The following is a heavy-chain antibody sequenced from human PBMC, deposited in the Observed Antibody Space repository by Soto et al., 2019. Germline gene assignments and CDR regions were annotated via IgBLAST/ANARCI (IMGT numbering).Heavy chain of an antibody. V-gene: IGHV4-39*01. CDR1: GGSISSSTYY. CDR2: IYYSGNT. CDR3: ARGAARGYYYYYGMDV. J-gene: IGHJ6*01. D-gene: IGHD6-13*01. Sequence: QLQLQESGPGLVKPSETLSLTCTVSGGSISSSTYYWGWIRQPPGKGLEWIGSIYYSGNTYYNPSPKRRATIPVDTSKDQFSLKLSSVTAADTAVYYCARGAARGYYYYYGMDVWGQGTTVTVSS.